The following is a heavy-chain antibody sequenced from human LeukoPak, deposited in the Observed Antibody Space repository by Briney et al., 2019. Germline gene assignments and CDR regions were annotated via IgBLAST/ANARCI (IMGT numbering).Heavy chain of an antibody. CDR2: ISHIGRT. Sequence: SETLSLTCAVSGDSFSSHYWTWTRQSPGTGLEWIGYISHIGRTNYNPSLKSRVTISIDTSKNQFSLKLRSVTAADTAVYYCARDLVTVTKGFDIWGQGTMVSVSS. CDR3: ARDLVTVTKGFDI. D-gene: IGHD4-17*01. V-gene: IGHV4-59*11. CDR1: GDSFSSHY. J-gene: IGHJ3*02.